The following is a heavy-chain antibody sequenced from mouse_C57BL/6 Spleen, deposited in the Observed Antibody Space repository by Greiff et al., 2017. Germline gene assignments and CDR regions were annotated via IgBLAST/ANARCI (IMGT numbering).Heavy chain of an antibody. D-gene: IGHD2-4*01. CDR1: GYTFTSYW. Sequence: QVQLQQPGAELVKPGASVKLSCKASGYTFTSYWMHWVKQRPGQGLEWIGMIHPNSGRTNYNEKFKSKATLTVDKSSSTAYMQLSSLTSEDSAVYYCARSIYYDYDGYYWGQGTTLTVSS. CDR2: IHPNSGRT. J-gene: IGHJ2*01. CDR3: ARSIYYDYDGYY. V-gene: IGHV1-64*01.